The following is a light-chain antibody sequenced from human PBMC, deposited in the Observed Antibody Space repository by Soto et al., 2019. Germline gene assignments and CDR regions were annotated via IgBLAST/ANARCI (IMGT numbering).Light chain of an antibody. J-gene: IGKJ4*01. V-gene: IGKV4-1*01. CDR2: WAS. CDR3: QHYYSSPLT. Sequence: DIVMTQSPESLSVSLGERATINWKSSQSVLSSSNNKNYLAWYQQKPGQPPKVVIYWASTRGSGVPDRFSGSGSGTDFTLTISSLQAEDVAVYYCQHYYSSPLTFGGGTKVDI. CDR1: QSVLSSSNNKNY.